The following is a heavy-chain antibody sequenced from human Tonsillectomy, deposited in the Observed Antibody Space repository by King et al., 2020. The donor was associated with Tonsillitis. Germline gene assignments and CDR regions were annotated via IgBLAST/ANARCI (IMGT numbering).Heavy chain of an antibody. D-gene: IGHD1-26*01. V-gene: IGHV1-2*02. CDR3: ASDPAPSGNWYFDL. Sequence: QLVQSGAEMKKPGASVKVSCKASGYTFTVYYLHWLRQAPGQGLEWMGWIDPNSGGTNYSQKFQGRVTMTRDTSISTASMELHILTSYDTAVYYCASDPAPSGNWYFDLWGRGTLVTVSS. J-gene: IGHJ2*01. CDR2: IDPNSGGT. CDR1: GYTFTVYY.